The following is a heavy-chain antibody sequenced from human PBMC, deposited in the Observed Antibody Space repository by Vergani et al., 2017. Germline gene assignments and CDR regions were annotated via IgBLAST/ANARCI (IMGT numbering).Heavy chain of an antibody. V-gene: IGHV3-7*01. CDR2: IKQDGSEE. J-gene: IGHJ3*01. D-gene: IGHD1-26*01. CDR3: ARGGVVGSTGRTFEF. Sequence: EVKLLQSGGALVQPGGSLRLSCVTSGFTSGFTFGSYAMIWVRQAPGKGLEWVANIKQDGSEEFYVDSVKGRFTISRDNAKNSVFLQINGLRAEDTAVYYCARGGVVGSTGRTFEFWGQGTTVTVSS. CDR1: GFTFGSYA.